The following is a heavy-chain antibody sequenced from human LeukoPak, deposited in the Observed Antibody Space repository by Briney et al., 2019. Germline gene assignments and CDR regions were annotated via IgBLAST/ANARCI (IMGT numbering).Heavy chain of an antibody. J-gene: IGHJ4*02. CDR2: ISGGGGGT. Sequence: PGGSLRLSCAASGFTFSSFAMNWVRQAPGKGLEWVSSISGGGGGTYYADSVKGRFTISRDNSKNTLYLQMNSLRAEDTAVYYCAKTADNSYGQYDYWGQGTLVTVSS. CDR1: GFTFSSFA. CDR3: AKTADNSYGQYDY. D-gene: IGHD1-20*01. V-gene: IGHV3-23*01.